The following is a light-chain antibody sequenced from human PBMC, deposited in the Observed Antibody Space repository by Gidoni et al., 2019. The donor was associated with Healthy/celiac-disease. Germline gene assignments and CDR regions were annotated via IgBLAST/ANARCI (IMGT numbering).Light chain of an antibody. V-gene: IGKV3-11*01. CDR1: QSVSSY. CDR3: QQRSNWPPMIT. J-gene: IGKJ5*01. CDR2: DAS. Sequence: EIVLTQSPATLSLSPGERATLSCRASQSVSSYLAWYQQKPGQAPRLLIYDASNRGTGIPARFSCSGSGTDFTLTISSLEPEDFAVYYCQQRSNWPPMITFGQGTRLEIK.